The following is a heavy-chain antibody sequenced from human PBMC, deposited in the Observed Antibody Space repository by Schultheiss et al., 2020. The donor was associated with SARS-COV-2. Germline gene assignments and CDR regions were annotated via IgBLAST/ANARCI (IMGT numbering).Heavy chain of an antibody. CDR1: GGSFSGYY. CDR2: IYHSGRT. D-gene: IGHD5-18*01. V-gene: IGHV4-34*01. CDR3: ARGPPSWAGNTAFFQH. Sequence: SETLSLTCAVYGGSFSGYYWSWIRQPPEKGLEWIGEIYHSGRTNYNPSLKSRVTISVDTSKNQFSLKLSSVTAADTAVYYCARGPPSWAGNTAFFQHCGQGTLVTVSS. J-gene: IGHJ1*01.